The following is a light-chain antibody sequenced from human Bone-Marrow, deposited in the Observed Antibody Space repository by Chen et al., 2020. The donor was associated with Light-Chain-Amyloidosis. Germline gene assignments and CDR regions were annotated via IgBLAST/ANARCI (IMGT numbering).Light chain of an antibody. Sequence: HELAPPPPVSVAPGPAARNPRSGDGLPTKSAYWYQQKPGQAPVLVIHRDTERPSGISERFSGSSSGTTATLTISGVQAEDEADYHCQSADSSGTYEVIFGGGTKLTVL. CDR3: QSADSSGTYEVI. V-gene: IGLV3-25*03. J-gene: IGLJ2*01. CDR1: GLPTKS. CDR2: RDT.